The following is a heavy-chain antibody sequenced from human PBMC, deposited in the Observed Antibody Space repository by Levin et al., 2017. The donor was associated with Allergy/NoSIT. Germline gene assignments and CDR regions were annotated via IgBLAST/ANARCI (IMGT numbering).Heavy chain of an antibody. D-gene: IGHD1-1*01. CDR3: ARDSIPGTTGISFDY. CDR1: GFAFISYS. J-gene: IGHJ4*02. CDR2: ISSSSSYI. V-gene: IGHV3-21*01. Sequence: GGSLRLSCAASGFAFISYSMNWVRQAPGKGLEWVSSISSSSSYIYYADSVKGRFTISRDNAKNSLYLQMNSLRADDTAVYYCARDSIPGTTGISFDYWGQGTLFTVSS.